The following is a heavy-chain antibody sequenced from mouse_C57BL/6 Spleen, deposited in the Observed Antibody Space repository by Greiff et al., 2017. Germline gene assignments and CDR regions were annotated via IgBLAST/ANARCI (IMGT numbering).Heavy chain of an antibody. CDR2: IHPNSGST. Sequence: QVQLQQPGAELVKPGASVKLSCKASGYTFTSYWMHWVKQRPGQGLEWIGRIHPNSGSTNYNEKFKSKATLTVDKSSSTAYMQLSSLTSEDSAVYYCARGGWDPYAMDYWGQGTSVTVSS. V-gene: IGHV1-64*01. D-gene: IGHD4-1*01. J-gene: IGHJ4*01. CDR1: GYTFTSYW. CDR3: ARGGWDPYAMDY.